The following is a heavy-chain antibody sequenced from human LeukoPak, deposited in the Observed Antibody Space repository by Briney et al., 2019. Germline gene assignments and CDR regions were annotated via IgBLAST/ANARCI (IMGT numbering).Heavy chain of an antibody. CDR1: GFTFSIYS. Sequence: SGGSLRLSCAASGFTFSIYSMNWVRQAPGKGLEWVSYISSSSSTIYYADSVKGRFTISRDNSKNTLYLQMNSLRSEDTAVYYCANSWMEWLSEDAFDIWGQGTMVTVSS. D-gene: IGHD3-3*01. J-gene: IGHJ3*02. CDR3: ANSWMEWLSEDAFDI. V-gene: IGHV3-48*01. CDR2: ISSSSSTI.